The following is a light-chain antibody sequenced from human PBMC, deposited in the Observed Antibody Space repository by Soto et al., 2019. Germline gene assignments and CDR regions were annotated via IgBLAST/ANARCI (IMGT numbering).Light chain of an antibody. V-gene: IGKV2-28*01. CDR3: MQTLRSPLT. CDR2: LGS. CDR1: QSLRHSDGYRY. J-gene: IGKJ4*01. Sequence: DIVMTQSPLSLAVTPGEPASISCSSSQSLRHSDGYRYLDWYLQKPGQSPQLLIYLGSSRASGVLDSFGGSDSGTVFHLEISRVEAEDVGVYYCMQTLRSPLTFGGGTKVEIK.